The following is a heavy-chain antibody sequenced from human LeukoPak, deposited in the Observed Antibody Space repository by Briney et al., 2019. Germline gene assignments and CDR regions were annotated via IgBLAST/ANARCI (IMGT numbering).Heavy chain of an antibody. CDR1: GFTFSSYS. CDR3: ARDDSSSDNWFDP. J-gene: IGHJ5*02. V-gene: IGHV3-21*01. D-gene: IGHD6-13*01. CDR2: ISSSSSYI. Sequence: GGSLRLSCAASGFTFSSYSMNWVRQAPGKGLEWVSSISSSSSYIYYADSVKGRFTISRDNAKNSLYLQMNSLRAEDTAVYYCARDDSSSDNWFDPWGRGTLVTVSS.